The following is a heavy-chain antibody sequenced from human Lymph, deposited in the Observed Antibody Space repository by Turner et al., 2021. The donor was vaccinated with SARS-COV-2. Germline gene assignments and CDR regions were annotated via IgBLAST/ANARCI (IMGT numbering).Heavy chain of an antibody. CDR1: GFTLSSSS. V-gene: IGHV3-21*01. D-gene: IGHD6-19*01. CDR2: ISSSSTYI. J-gene: IGHJ6*02. CDR3: AGQAVAGTSLGYYYYGMDV. Sequence: EVELVESGGGLVTPGGSLGHPCPAAGFTLSSSSMNWVRQAPGKGIEWVSSISSSSTYIYYADSVKGRFTISRDNAKNSLYLQMNSLRAEDTAVYYCAGQAVAGTSLGYYYYGMDVWGQGTTVTVSS.